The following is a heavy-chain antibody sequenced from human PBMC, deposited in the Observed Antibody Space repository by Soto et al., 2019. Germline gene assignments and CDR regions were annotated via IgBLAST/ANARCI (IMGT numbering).Heavy chain of an antibody. Sequence: ASVKVSCKASGYTFTSYDINWVRQATGQGLEWMGWMNPNSGNTGYAQKFQGRVTMTRNTSISTAYMELSSLRSEDTAVYYCARVPYCISTSCWYYFDYWGQGTLVTVSS. D-gene: IGHD2-2*01. CDR3: ARVPYCISTSCWYYFDY. V-gene: IGHV1-8*01. CDR1: GYTFTSYD. CDR2: MNPNSGNT. J-gene: IGHJ4*02.